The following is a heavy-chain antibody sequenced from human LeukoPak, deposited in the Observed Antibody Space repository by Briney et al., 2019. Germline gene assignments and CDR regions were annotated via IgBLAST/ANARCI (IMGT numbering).Heavy chain of an antibody. V-gene: IGHV4-59*01. Sequence: SEALSLTCTVSGASISTYFWSWIRQPPGEGLEWIGYIYYSGSTNYNPSLKSRVTISVDTSKNQFSLKLSSVTAADTAVYYCARTRITMVRGVIRGGQFDPWGQGNLVTVSS. D-gene: IGHD3-10*01. CDR3: ARTRITMVRGVIRGGQFDP. J-gene: IGHJ5*02. CDR2: IYYSGST. CDR1: GASISTYF.